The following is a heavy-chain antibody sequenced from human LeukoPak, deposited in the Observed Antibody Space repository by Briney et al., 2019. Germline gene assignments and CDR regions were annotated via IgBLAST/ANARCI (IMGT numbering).Heavy chain of an antibody. Sequence: PGGSLRLSCAASGFTFGGYTMSWVRQAPGKGLQWVSTITSGGDYMYYADPVKGRFTISRDDSKNSLYLHMNSLSVEDTAIYYCAKDLMSGFYLRSFDYWGQGTLVAVSS. CDR2: ITSGGDYM. J-gene: IGHJ4*02. CDR1: GFTFGGYT. D-gene: IGHD5-12*01. CDR3: AKDLMSGFYLRSFDY. V-gene: IGHV3-21*04.